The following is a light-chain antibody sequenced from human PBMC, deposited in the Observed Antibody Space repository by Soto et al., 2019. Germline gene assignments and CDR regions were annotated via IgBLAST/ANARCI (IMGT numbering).Light chain of an antibody. CDR1: SSDIGNYDF. Sequence: QSVLTQPASVSGSPGQSITISCTGTSSDIGNYDFVSWYQQVPGTAPKAMIYEVSSRPSGVSNRFSGSKSGNTASLTISWLQDEDEAYYYCSSYKTSTSFILFGGGTKLTVL. CDR2: EVS. CDR3: SSYKTSTSFIL. J-gene: IGLJ2*01. V-gene: IGLV2-14*01.